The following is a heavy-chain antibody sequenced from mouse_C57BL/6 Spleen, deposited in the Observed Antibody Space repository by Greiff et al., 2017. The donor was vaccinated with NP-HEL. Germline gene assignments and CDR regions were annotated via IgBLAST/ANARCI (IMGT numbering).Heavy chain of an antibody. CDR2: IDPSDSYP. CDR3: ARGGSYAMDY. CDR1: GYTFTSYW. Sequence: VQLQQPGAELVKPGASVKLSCKASGYTFTSYWMQWVKQRPGQGLEWIGEIDPSDSYPNYNQKFKGKATLTVDTSSSTDYMQLSSLTSEDSAVYYCARGGSYAMDYWGQGTSVTVSS. J-gene: IGHJ4*01. V-gene: IGHV1-50*01.